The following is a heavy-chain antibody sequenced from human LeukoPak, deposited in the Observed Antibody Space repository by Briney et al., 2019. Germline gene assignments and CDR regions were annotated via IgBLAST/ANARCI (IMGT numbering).Heavy chain of an antibody. J-gene: IGHJ5*02. D-gene: IGHD2-2*01. CDR3: AKGGYCSSTSCRTGGFDP. CDR1: GGTFSSYA. V-gene: IGHV1-69*05. Sequence: GASVKVSCKASGGTFSSYALSWVRQAPGQGLEWMGGIIPIFGTANYAQKFQGRVTITTDESTSTAYMELSSLRSEDTAVYYCAKGGYCSSTSCRTGGFDPWGQGTLVTVSP. CDR2: IIPIFGTA.